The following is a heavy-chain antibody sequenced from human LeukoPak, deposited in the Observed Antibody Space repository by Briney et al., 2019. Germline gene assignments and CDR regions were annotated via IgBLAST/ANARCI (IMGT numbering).Heavy chain of an antibody. CDR2: ISRSSSYI. V-gene: IGHV3-21*01. CDR1: GFTFSSYT. J-gene: IGHJ5*02. Sequence: GGSLRLSCAASGFTFSSYTMNWVRQAPGKGLEWVSSISRSSSYIYYADSMKGRFTISRDNANNSLFLQMNSLRAEDTAVYYCARHRYCSGGSCYSRRFDPWGQGTLVTVSS. CDR3: ARHRYCSGGSCYSRRFDP. D-gene: IGHD2-15*01.